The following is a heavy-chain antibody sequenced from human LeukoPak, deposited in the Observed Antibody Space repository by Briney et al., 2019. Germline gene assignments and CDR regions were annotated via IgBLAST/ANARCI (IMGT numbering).Heavy chain of an antibody. J-gene: IGHJ4*02. CDR2: IRGSGGNT. CDR3: AKDYDYVWGSYHPLDY. Sequence: GGSLRLSCAASGFTFSSYAMSWVRQAPGKGLEWVSAIRGSGGNTYYADSVKGRFTISRDNSKNTLYLQMNSLRAEDTAVYYCAKDYDYVWGSYHPLDYWGQGTLVTVFS. CDR1: GFTFSSYA. D-gene: IGHD3-16*02. V-gene: IGHV3-23*01.